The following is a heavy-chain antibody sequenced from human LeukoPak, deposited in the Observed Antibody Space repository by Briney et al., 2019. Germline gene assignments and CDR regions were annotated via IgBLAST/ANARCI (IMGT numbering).Heavy chain of an antibody. D-gene: IGHD6-19*01. J-gene: IGHJ4*02. Sequence: GGSLRLSCAASGLTFSSHWMHWVRQAPGKGLEWVSGISWNSGSIGYADSVKGRFTISRDNAKNSLYLQMNSLRAEDTVLYYCAKDVSGWLDYWGQGTLVTVSS. CDR1: GLTFSSHW. CDR3: AKDVSGWLDY. V-gene: IGHV3-9*01. CDR2: ISWNSGSI.